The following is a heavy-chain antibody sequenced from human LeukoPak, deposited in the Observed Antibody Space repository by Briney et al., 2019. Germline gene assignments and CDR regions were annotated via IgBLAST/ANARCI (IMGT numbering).Heavy chain of an antibody. CDR3: AKDLGWIQFGY. Sequence: QTGGTLRLSCAASGFIFRNYGMNWVRQPPGKGLEWVSGVSPNGETAYYVDSVKGRFTISRDNSKNTVYLQVRSLRAEDTAVYYCAKDLGWIQFGYWGQGALVTVSS. V-gene: IGHV3-23*01. CDR2: VSPNGETA. D-gene: IGHD5-18*01. CDR1: GFIFRNYG. J-gene: IGHJ4*02.